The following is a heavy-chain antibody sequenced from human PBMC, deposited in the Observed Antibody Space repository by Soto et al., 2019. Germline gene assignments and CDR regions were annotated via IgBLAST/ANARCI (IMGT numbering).Heavy chain of an antibody. V-gene: IGHV4-34*01. CDR1: GGSFSGYY. CDR2: INQSGST. J-gene: IGHJ6*02. D-gene: IGHD2-2*02. CDR3: ARHEYQLLYTYYYYYGMDV. Sequence: SETLSLTCAVYGGSFSGYYWSWIRQPPGKGLEWIGEINQSGSTNYNPSLKSRVTISVDTSKNQFSLKLSSVTAADTAVYYCARHEYQLLYTYYYYYGMDVWGQGTTVTVSS.